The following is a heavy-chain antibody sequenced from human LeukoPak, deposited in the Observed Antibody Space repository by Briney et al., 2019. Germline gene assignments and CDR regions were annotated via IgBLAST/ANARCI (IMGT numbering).Heavy chain of an antibody. D-gene: IGHD5-18*01. CDR3: AIGPAYSDGLY. CDR1: GGSFSGYY. CDR2: INHSGST. J-gene: IGHJ4*02. Sequence: SETLSLTCAVYGGSFSGYYWSWIRQPPGKGLEWIGEINHSGSTNYNPSLKSRVTISVDTSKNQFSLKLSSVTAADTAVYYCAIGPAYSDGLYWGQGTLVTVSS. V-gene: IGHV4-34*01.